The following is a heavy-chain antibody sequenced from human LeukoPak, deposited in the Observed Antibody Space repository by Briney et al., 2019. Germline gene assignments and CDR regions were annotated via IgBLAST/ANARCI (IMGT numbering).Heavy chain of an antibody. J-gene: IGHJ4*02. V-gene: IGHV3-23*01. CDR3: AKDFRIGYSAHFDY. D-gene: IGHD2-21*01. Sequence: GGSLRLSCVGSGFTFRSHAMSWARQAPEKGLEFVSGIYENGGTTYYADSVKGRFSISRDNSKNTLYLQMDSLRGEDTAVYYCAKDFRIGYSAHFDYWGQGALVTVSS. CDR2: IYENGGTT. CDR1: GFTFRSHA.